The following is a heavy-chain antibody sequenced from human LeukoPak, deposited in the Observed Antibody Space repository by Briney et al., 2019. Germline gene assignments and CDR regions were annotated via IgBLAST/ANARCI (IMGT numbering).Heavy chain of an antibody. V-gene: IGHV1-46*01. CDR3: ARFPSTGIPDY. D-gene: IGHD2-21*02. Sequence: ASVKVSCKASGYTFTSYYMHWVRQAPGQGLEWMGIINPSGGSTSYAQKLQGRVTMTTDTSTSTAYMELRSLRSDDTAVYYCARFPSTGIPDYWGQGTLVTVSS. CDR2: INPSGGST. J-gene: IGHJ4*02. CDR1: GYTFTSYY.